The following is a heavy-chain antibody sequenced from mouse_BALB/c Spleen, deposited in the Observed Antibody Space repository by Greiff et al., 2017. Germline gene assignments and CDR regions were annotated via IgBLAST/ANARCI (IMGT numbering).Heavy chain of an antibody. CDR2: IDPENGDT. J-gene: IGHJ3*01. D-gene: IGHD1-1*01. Sequence: EVQLQQSGAELVRSGASVKLSCTASGFNIKDYYMHWVKQRPEQGLEWIGWIDPENGDTEYAPKFQGKATMTADTSSNTAYLQLSSLTSEDTAVYYCNAHITTVVPFAYWGQGTLVTVSA. CDR3: NAHITTVVPFAY. V-gene: IGHV14-4*02. CDR1: GFNIKDYY.